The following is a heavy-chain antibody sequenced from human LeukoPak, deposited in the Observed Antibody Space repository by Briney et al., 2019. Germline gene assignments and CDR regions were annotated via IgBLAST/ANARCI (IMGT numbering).Heavy chain of an antibody. CDR3: ARKLLHYDRDGPSYDS. J-gene: IGHJ4*02. V-gene: IGHV3-23*01. CDR2: ISGDSRFT. Sequence: GGSLRLSCAASGFTFSTYAMNWVRQAPGKGLEWVSAISGDSRFTYYTDSAKGRFTISRDNSEYTSYLQLNSLRAEDTAVYYCARKLLHYDRDGPSYDSWGQGTLVTVSS. CDR1: GFTFSTYA. D-gene: IGHD3-22*01.